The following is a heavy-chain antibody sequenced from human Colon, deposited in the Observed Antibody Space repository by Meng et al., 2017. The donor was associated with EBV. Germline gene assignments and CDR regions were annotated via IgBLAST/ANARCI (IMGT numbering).Heavy chain of an antibody. CDR2: VKPDGTST. J-gene: IGHJ5*02. D-gene: IGHD3-3*01. CDR1: GVTFSPYW. V-gene: IGHV3-74*01. CDR3: VRDRPSWT. Sequence: EAGVVDCGGGSVQPGGSLRLSCAASGVTFSPYWMHWVRQVPGKGLIWVSHVKPDGTSTYYADSVRGRFTISRDNAKNTVYLQMNTLRAEDTAVYYCVRDRPSWTWGQGTLVTVSS.